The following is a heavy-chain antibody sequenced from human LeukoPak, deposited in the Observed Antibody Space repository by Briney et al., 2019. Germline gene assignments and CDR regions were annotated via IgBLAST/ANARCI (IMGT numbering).Heavy chain of an antibody. D-gene: IGHD5-24*01. CDR1: GGTFSNYA. V-gene: IGHV1-69*13. CDR3: ARTSREMTTSTGYFDY. J-gene: IGHJ4*02. CDR2: IIPLFGTA. Sequence: GASVKVSCKASGGTFSNYAISWVRQAPGQGLEWMGGIIPLFGTANYAQKFQGRVTITADESTSTAYMELSSLRSEDTAVYYCARTSREMTTSTGYFDYWDQGTLVTVSS.